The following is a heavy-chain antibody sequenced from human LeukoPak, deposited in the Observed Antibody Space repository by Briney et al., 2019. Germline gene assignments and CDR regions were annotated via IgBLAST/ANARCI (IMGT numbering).Heavy chain of an antibody. Sequence: GGSLRLSCAASGFTFSSYEMNWVRQAPGKGLEWVSAISGSGGSTYYADSVKGRFTISRDNSKNTLYLQMNSLRAEDTAVYYCSRSRRGFGYFDYWGQGTLVTVSS. CDR1: GFTFSSYE. D-gene: IGHD3-3*01. J-gene: IGHJ4*02. CDR3: SRSRRGFGYFDY. CDR2: ISGSGGST. V-gene: IGHV3-23*01.